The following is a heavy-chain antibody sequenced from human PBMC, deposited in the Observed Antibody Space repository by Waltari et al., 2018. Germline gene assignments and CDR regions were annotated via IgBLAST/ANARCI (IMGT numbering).Heavy chain of an antibody. J-gene: IGHJ4*02. CDR2: MNEDGSDK. Sequence: EVQLVESGGGLVQPGGSLRLSCAASGSTFSNDWMNWVRQTPGKGLEWVADMNEDGSDKYYVDSVKGRFTISRDNDKNSLYLQMNSLRVEDTAVDYCASGTGAYWGQGALVTVSS. CDR3: ASGTGAY. V-gene: IGHV3-7*01. D-gene: IGHD1-26*01. CDR1: GSTFSNDW.